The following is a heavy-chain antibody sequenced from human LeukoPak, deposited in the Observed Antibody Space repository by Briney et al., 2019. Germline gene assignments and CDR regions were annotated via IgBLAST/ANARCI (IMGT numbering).Heavy chain of an antibody. V-gene: IGHV3-23*01. CDR3: TRDWYSSSWD. Sequence: GGSLRLSCAASGITFSSYGMSWVRQVPGKGLEWVSSISHTGGSPYYADSVKGRFTISRDNAKNMLFLQMNSLRVEDTAVYYCTRDWYSSSWDWGQGTLVTVSS. CDR1: GITFSSYG. CDR2: ISHTGGSP. D-gene: IGHD6-13*01. J-gene: IGHJ1*01.